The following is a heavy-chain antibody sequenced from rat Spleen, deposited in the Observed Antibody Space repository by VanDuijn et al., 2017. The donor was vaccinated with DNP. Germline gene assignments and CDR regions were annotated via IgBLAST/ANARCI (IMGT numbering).Heavy chain of an antibody. D-gene: IGHD1-4*01. CDR2: ITTSGDIS. Sequence: EVQLVESGGDLVQPGRSLKVSCVASGFTFNNYWMTWTRQVPGKGLEWVASITTSGDISYYRDSVKGRFTISRDNVKSTLYLQMDSLRSEETATYYCARALPGYNYFDYWGQGVMVTVSS. V-gene: IGHV5-31*01. CDR1: GFTFNNYW. CDR3: ARALPGYNYFDY. J-gene: IGHJ2*01.